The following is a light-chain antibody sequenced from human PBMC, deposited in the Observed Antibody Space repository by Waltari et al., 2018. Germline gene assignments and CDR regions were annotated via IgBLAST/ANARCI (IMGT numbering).Light chain of an antibody. V-gene: IGLV1-44*01. CDR3: ATWDDSPTGRWV. J-gene: IGLJ3*02. CDR2: RND. Sequence: QSVLTPPPSASGTPGQRVTISCSGSQSHVQSHVLNCYHQVPGTAPKLVIYRNDQRPSGVPDRFTASKSGTSASLAISGLQSEDEGDYYCATWDDSPTGRWVFGGGTRVTVL. CDR1: QSHVQSHV.